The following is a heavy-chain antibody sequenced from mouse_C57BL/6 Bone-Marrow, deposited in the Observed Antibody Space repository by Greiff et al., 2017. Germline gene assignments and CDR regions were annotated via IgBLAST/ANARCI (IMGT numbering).Heavy chain of an antibody. CDR1: GYTFTDYY. V-gene: IGHV1-76*01. Sequence: VQLQQSGAELVRPGASVTLSCKASGYTFTDYYINWVKQRPGQGLEWIARIYPGSGNTYYNEKFKGKATLTAAKSSSTAYMQLSSLTSEDSAVXFCARREDYYGWFAYWGQGTLVTVSA. D-gene: IGHD1-1*01. J-gene: IGHJ3*01. CDR3: ARREDYYGWFAY. CDR2: IYPGSGNT.